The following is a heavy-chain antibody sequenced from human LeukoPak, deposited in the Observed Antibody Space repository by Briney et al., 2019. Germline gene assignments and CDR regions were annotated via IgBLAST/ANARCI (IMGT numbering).Heavy chain of an antibody. CDR1: GFSVSNKY. D-gene: IGHD6-13*01. V-gene: IGHV3-53*01. CDR3: AREKYRAAVGSDY. Sequence: GGSLRLSCAASGFSVSNKYIKWVRQAPGKGLEWVSVIYSGGSTYYADSVKGRFTISRDNSKNTLYLQMNSLRAEDTAVYYSAREKYRAAVGSDYWGQGTLVTVSS. J-gene: IGHJ4*02. CDR2: IYSGGST.